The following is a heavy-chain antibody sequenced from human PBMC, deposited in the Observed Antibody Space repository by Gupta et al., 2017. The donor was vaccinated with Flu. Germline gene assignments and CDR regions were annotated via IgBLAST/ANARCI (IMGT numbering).Heavy chain of an antibody. D-gene: IGHD2-2*01. V-gene: IGHV3-23*01. Sequence: VQLSASGGGLVQPAGSLILPCAAFGFTLSNVGMTWVRLAPGKGLEWVSATSGSGGTTSYADSVKGRFTISRDNSKNTLYLQMNSLRAGDTAVYYCAKGFCSSTSCFEGLVDYWGQGTLVTVSS. J-gene: IGHJ4*02. CDR1: GFTLSNVG. CDR2: TSGSGGTT. CDR3: AKGFCSSTSCFEGLVDY.